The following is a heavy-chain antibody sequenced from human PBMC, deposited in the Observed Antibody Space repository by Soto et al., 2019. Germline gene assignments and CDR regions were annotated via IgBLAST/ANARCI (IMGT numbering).Heavy chain of an antibody. CDR3: AREHIAAADY. Sequence: SETLSLTCTVSGGSISSGGYYWSWIRQHPGKGLEWIGYIYYSGSTYYNPSLKSRVTISVDTSKNQFSLKLSSVTAADTAVYYCAREHIAAADYWGQGTLVTVSS. D-gene: IGHD6-13*01. J-gene: IGHJ4*02. CDR2: IYYSGST. CDR1: GGSISSGGYY. V-gene: IGHV4-31*03.